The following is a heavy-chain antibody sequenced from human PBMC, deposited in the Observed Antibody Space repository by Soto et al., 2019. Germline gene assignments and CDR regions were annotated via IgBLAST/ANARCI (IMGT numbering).Heavy chain of an antibody. D-gene: IGHD5-18*01. CDR2: ILYSGST. J-gene: IGHJ6*02. CDR3: ARHRRGYSSYCYYGMDV. CDR1: GGSITSSDYS. V-gene: IGHV4-39*01. Sequence: SETLSLTCTVSGGSITSSDYSWGWIRQSPEKGLERIANILYSGSTYYNPSLKSRVTISVDTSKNQVSLKLTSVTAADTALYYCARHRRGYSSYCYYGMDVWGRGTTVTVSS.